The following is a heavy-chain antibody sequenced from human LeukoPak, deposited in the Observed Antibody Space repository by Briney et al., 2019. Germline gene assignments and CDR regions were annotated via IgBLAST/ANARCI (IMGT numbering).Heavy chain of an antibody. V-gene: IGHV3-15*01. D-gene: IGHD2-8*01. CDR2: VKTKGDGGAA. CDR3: TTDRMIYATNWAVSWFDP. Sequence: GGSLRLSCAASGFTFSSYGMHWVRQAPGKGLEWVGRVKTKGDGGAADYAAPVKGRFTISRDDSTKTLYLQMNSLKTEDTAVYYCTTDRMIYATNWAVSWFDPWGQGTLVTVSS. J-gene: IGHJ5*02. CDR1: GFTFSSYG.